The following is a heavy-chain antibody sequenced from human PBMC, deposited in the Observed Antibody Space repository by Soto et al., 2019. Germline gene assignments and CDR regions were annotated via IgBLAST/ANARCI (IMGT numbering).Heavy chain of an antibody. Sequence: GGSLRLSCAASGFTFSSYGMHWVRQAPGKGLEWVAVISYDGSNKYYADSVKGRFTISRDNSKNSLYLQMNSLRAEDTAVYYCARHPERIAQIGWFDPWGQGTLVTVSS. CDR3: ARHPERIAQIGWFDP. D-gene: IGHD6-13*01. CDR1: GFTFSSYG. V-gene: IGHV3-30*03. J-gene: IGHJ5*02. CDR2: ISYDGSNK.